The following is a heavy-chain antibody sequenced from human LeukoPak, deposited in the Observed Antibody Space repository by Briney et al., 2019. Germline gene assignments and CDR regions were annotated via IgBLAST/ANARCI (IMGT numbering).Heavy chain of an antibody. CDR2: IYHSGNT. Sequence: SETLSLTCTVSVNSFSSGSSWGWIGQPPGKGREWIGGIYHSGNTYYNPSLKSRVTISVDTSKNQFSLKLSSVTAADTAVYYCAGGTYCSGGSCYFDYWGQGTLVTVSS. V-gene: IGHV4-38-2*02. CDR1: VNSFSSGSS. J-gene: IGHJ4*02. CDR3: AGGTYCSGGSCYFDY. D-gene: IGHD2-15*01.